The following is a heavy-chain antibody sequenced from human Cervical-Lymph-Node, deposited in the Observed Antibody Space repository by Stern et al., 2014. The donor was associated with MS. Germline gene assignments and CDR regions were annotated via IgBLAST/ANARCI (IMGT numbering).Heavy chain of an antibody. CDR3: ARSLAGVFDS. Sequence: QVTLKESGPALVNPTQSLTLTCTFSGFSLDTSGTRVTWLRQPPGKALEWLTCLDWDEAKCSRSSLQTRITISKDPSRNQVVLIMTNMDPVDTATYYCARSLAGVFDSWGQGILVIVSS. CDR2: LDWDEAK. J-gene: IGHJ4*02. CDR1: GFSLDTSGTR. V-gene: IGHV2-70*04.